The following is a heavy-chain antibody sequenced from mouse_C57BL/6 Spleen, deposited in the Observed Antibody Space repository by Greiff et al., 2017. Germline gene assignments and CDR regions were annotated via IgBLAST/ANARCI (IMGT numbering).Heavy chain of an antibody. Sequence: EVQLVESGGGLVQPKGSLKLSCAASGFSFNTYAMNWVRQAPGKGLEGVARIRSKSNNYATYYADSVKDRFTISRDDSESMLYLQMNNLKTEDTAMYYCVRGQLGFDDWGQGTTLTVAS. CDR3: VRGQLGFDD. CDR2: IRSKSNNYAT. V-gene: IGHV10-1*01. CDR1: GFSFNTYA. D-gene: IGHD4-1*02. J-gene: IGHJ2*01.